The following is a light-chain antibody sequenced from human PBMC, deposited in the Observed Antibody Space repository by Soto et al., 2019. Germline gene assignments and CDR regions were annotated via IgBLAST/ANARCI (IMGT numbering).Light chain of an antibody. Sequence: EIVLTQSPGTLSLSPGERATLSCRASQSVSSSYLAWYQQKPGQAPRLLIYGASSRATGIPDRFSGSGSGTDFTLTISRLEPEDFAVDYCQQYGSSLGVTFGPGTKVDIK. CDR2: GAS. CDR1: QSVSSSY. V-gene: IGKV3-20*01. J-gene: IGKJ3*01. CDR3: QQYGSSLGVT.